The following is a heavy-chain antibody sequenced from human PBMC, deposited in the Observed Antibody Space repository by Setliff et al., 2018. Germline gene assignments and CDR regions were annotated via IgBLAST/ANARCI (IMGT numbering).Heavy chain of an antibody. CDR2: IYYSGST. Sequence: SSETLSLTCTVSGGSISSGGYYWSWIRQHPGKGLEWIGYIYYSGSTYYNPSLKSRVTISVDTSKNQFSLKLSSVTAADTAVYYCAGGRYWFAPNWFDPWGQGTLVTVSS. CDR1: GGSISSGGYY. CDR3: AGGRYWFAPNWFDP. J-gene: IGHJ5*02. D-gene: IGHD2-21*01. V-gene: IGHV4-31*03.